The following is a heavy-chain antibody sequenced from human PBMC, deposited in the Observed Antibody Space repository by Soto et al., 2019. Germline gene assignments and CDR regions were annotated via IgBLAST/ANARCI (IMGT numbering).Heavy chain of an antibody. CDR1: GFTVSSNY. CDR2: IYSGGST. J-gene: IGHJ6*02. V-gene: IGHV3-53*01. CDR3: ARDPPATRHGMDV. Sequence: GGSLRLSCAASGFTVSSNYMSWVRQAPGKGLEWVSVIYSGGSTYYADSARGRFTISRDNSKNTLYLQMKSLRAEDTAVYYCARDPPATRHGMDVWGQGTTVTVSS.